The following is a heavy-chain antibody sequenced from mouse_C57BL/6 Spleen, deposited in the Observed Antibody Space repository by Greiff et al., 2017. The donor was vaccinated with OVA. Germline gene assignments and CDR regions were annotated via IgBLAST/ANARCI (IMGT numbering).Heavy chain of an antibody. CDR1: GYSITSGYY. CDR2: ISYDGSN. J-gene: IGHJ4*01. V-gene: IGHV3-6*01. D-gene: IGHD1-1*01. Sequence: EVQLKESGPGLVKPSQSLSLTCSVTGYSITSGYYWNWIRQFPGNKLEWMGYISYDGSNNYNPSLKNRISITRDTSKNQFFLKLNSVTTEDTATYYCVYGSSYPYYAMDYWGQGTSVTVSS. CDR3: VYGSSYPYYAMDY.